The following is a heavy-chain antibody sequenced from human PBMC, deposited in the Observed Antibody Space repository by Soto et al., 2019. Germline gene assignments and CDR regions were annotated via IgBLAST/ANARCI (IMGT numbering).Heavy chain of an antibody. Sequence: QVQLQESGPGLVKPSGTLSLTCAVSSGSISSSNWWSWVRQPPGKGLDWIGEIYHSGSTNYNPSLKGRVTIAVDEARHQSSLKLSSVTAADTAVYYCASHSIAAAGNRGGNWFDPWGQGSLVAVSS. CDR1: SGSISSSNW. J-gene: IGHJ5*02. D-gene: IGHD6-13*01. V-gene: IGHV4-4*02. CDR2: IYHSGST. CDR3: ASHSIAAAGNRGGNWFDP.